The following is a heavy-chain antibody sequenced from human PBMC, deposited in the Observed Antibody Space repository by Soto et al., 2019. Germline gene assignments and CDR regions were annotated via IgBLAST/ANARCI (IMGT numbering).Heavy chain of an antibody. CDR3: ARDHRRYYYDSSGNWLMDV. Sequence: SETLSLTCTFSGGSISSGGYYWSWIRQPPGKGLEWIGYIYYSGSTYYNPSLKSRVTISVDTSKNQFSLKLSSVTAADTAVDYCARDHRRYYYDSSGNWLMDVWGQGTTVTVSS. V-gene: IGHV4-30-4*01. CDR1: GGSISSGGYY. CDR2: IYYSGST. D-gene: IGHD3-22*01. J-gene: IGHJ6*02.